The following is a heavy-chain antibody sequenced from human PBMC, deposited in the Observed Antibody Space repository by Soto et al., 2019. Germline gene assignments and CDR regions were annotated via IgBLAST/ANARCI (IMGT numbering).Heavy chain of an antibody. Sequence: SETLSLTCTVSGGSISSYYWSWIRQPPGKGLEWIGYIYYSGSTNYNPSLKSRVTISVDTSKNQLSLKLSSVTAADTAVYYCARERVQLWPALDDAFDIWGQGTMVT. J-gene: IGHJ3*02. CDR1: GGSISSYY. V-gene: IGHV4-59*01. CDR2: IYYSGST. CDR3: ARERVQLWPALDDAFDI. D-gene: IGHD5-18*01.